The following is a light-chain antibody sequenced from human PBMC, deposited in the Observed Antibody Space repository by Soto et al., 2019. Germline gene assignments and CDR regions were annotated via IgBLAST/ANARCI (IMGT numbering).Light chain of an antibody. V-gene: IGKV1-5*01. CDR1: QTISTW. Sequence: DIQMTHSPSTLAASVWDGVTITRRASQTISTWMAWYQQKPGKAPKLLVYDASTLQSGVASRFSGSGSGTEFTLIISGLQPDDSATYYCQQYNNTNNPWMFGQGTKVDIK. CDR3: QQYNNTNNPWM. CDR2: DAS. J-gene: IGKJ1*01.